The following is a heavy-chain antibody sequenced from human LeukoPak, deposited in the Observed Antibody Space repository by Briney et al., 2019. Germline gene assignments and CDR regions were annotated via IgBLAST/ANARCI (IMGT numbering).Heavy chain of an antibody. Sequence: SETLSLTCTVSGGSISSGGYYWSWLRQRPGKGLEWIGYIYYSGSTYYNPSLKSRVTISVDTSKNQFSLKLSSVTAADTVVYYCARDIKHEGYCSGGSCYSLWFDPWGQGALVTVSS. CDR1: GGSISSGGYY. V-gene: IGHV4-31*03. CDR3: ARDIKHEGYCSGGSCYSLWFDP. D-gene: IGHD2-15*01. J-gene: IGHJ5*02. CDR2: IYYSGST.